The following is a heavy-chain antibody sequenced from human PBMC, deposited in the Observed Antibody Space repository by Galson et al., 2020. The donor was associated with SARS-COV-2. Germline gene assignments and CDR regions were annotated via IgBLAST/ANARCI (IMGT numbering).Heavy chain of an antibody. CDR2: NT. J-gene: IGHJ4*02. Sequence: ASVKVSCKASGYTFTSNGISWMRQAPGQGLEWMGWNTNYAQKFQGRVTMTTDTSTTTAYMELRGLRSDDTAVYYCARFSYISGYPSFDYWGQGTQVTVSS. CDR1: GYTFTSNG. D-gene: IGHD3-22*01. V-gene: IGHV1-18*01. CDR3: ARFSYISGYPSFDY.